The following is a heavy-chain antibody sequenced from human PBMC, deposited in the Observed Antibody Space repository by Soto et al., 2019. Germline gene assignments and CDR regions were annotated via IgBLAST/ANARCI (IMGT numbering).Heavy chain of an antibody. D-gene: IGHD3-22*01. CDR3: AKGTFGFSGYYFDY. J-gene: IGHJ4*02. Sequence: GGSLRLSCVASGYTFSSYAMSWVRQAPGKGLEWVSSIVGSGGRTYYADSVQGRFTISRDNSKNTLYLQMNSLRAEDTAVYYCAKGTFGFSGYYFDYWGQGTLVTVSS. V-gene: IGHV3-23*01. CDR2: IVGSGGRT. CDR1: GYTFSSYA.